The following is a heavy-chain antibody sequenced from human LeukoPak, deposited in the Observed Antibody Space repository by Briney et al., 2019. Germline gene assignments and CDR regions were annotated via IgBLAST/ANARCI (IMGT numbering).Heavy chain of an antibody. D-gene: IGHD1-1*01. Sequence: SQTLSLTCAISGDSVSSKSAAWNWLRQSPSRGLEWLGRTYYRSKWYHEYAVSVKSRITINPDTPKNQFSLQLNSVTPEDTAIYYCAILRTASSFDFWGQGTLVTVSS. CDR3: AILRTASSFDF. V-gene: IGHV6-1*01. CDR2: TYYRSKWYH. J-gene: IGHJ4*02. CDR1: GDSVSSKSAA.